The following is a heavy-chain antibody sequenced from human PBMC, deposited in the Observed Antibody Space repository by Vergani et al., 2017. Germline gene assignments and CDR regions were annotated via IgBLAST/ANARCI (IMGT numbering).Heavy chain of an antibody. Sequence: QVKLQESGPGLLKPSQTLSLTCTVSGESIRSGSHYWSWIRQPAGKGPEWIGHIHTGGSTYLIPSFKSRVSISVDTSKSQFSLKLNSVTVADTAVYYCARSLPYCTFGSCPAFWGQGTLVTVSS. CDR1: GESIRSGSHY. D-gene: IGHD2-15*01. V-gene: IGHV4-61*02. J-gene: IGHJ4*02. CDR3: ARSLPYCTFGSCPAF. CDR2: IHTGGST.